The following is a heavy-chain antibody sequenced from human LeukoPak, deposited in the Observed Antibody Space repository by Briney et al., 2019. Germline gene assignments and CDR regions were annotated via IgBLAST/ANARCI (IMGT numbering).Heavy chain of an antibody. CDR1: GFTFSSYG. Sequence: GGSLRLSCAASGFTFSSYGMHWVRQAPGKGLEWVAVISYDGSNKYYADSVKGRFTISRDNSKNTLYLQMNSLRAEDTAVYYCAKDRWGIATAGNSDYYYYYGMDVWGQGTTVTVSS. CDR3: AKDRWGIATAGNSDYYYYYGMDV. V-gene: IGHV3-30*18. D-gene: IGHD6-13*01. CDR2: ISYDGSNK. J-gene: IGHJ6*02.